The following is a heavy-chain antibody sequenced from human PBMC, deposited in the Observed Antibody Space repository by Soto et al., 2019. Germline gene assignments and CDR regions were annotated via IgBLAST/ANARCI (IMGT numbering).Heavy chain of an antibody. CDR3: ARSSITPRLFMYPFDY. J-gene: IGHJ4*02. D-gene: IGHD6-6*01. CDR2: IYYDGNT. V-gene: IGHV4-59*04. CDR1: GDSISSYY. Sequence: PSETLSLTCTVSGDSISSYYWSWIRQPPGKGLECIGNIYYDGNTYYNPSLKSRVTISLDTSKNQFSLRLNSVTAADTAVYYCARSSITPRLFMYPFDYWGQGTLVTVSS.